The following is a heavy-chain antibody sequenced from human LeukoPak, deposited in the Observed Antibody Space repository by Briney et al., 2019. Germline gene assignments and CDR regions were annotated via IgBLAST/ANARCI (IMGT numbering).Heavy chain of an antibody. CDR2: ISGSGDNT. Sequence: GGTLTLSCAASGFTISSYAMSWGRQAPGPGLERVSTISGSGDNTYHAGSVTRRFTISRDNSKNTVYLQMNSLRAEDSATYYCAKALLGGYTFDFWGQGTLVSVSS. CDR1: GFTISSYA. J-gene: IGHJ4*02. CDR3: AKALLGGYTFDF. D-gene: IGHD2-15*01. V-gene: IGHV3-23*01.